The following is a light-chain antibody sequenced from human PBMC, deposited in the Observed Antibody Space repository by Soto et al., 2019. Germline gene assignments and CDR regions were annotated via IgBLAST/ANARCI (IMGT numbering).Light chain of an antibody. CDR3: QQYYSYPWT. CDR1: QGISSY. CDR2: AAS. J-gene: IGKJ1*01. Sequence: AIRMTQSPSSLSASTGDRVTITCRASQGISSYLAWYQQKPGKAPKLLIYAASTLQSGVPSRFSGSASGTDFTLTISCLQSEVFATCFCQQYYSYPWTFGQGTELQIK. V-gene: IGKV1-8*01.